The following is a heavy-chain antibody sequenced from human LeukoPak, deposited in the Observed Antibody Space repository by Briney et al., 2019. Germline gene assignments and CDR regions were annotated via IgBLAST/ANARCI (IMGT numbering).Heavy chain of an antibody. D-gene: IGHD3-10*01. CDR3: ARGSHSSFDY. CDR1: GDSLSKNNAA. V-gene: IGHV6-1*01. Sequence: SQTLSLTCAISGDSLSKNNAAWNWIRQSPSRGLEWLGRTYYRPKFNNDYAVSVKSRIAINSDTSKNQFSLQLNSVTPEDTGVYYCARGSHSSFDYWGQGTLVTVSS. J-gene: IGHJ4*02. CDR2: TYYRPKFNN.